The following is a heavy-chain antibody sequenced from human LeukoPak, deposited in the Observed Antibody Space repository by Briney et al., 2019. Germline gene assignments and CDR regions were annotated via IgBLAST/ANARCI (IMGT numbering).Heavy chain of an antibody. Sequence: SGGPLRLSCAASGFNSRGSAMSWVRQIPGKGLEWVSGISGSDTFIADSVKGRFTISRDDSENTLYLQMNSLRVEDTAVYYCARDRGSLLDTAHLDYWGQGTQVTVSS. CDR1: GFNSRGSA. V-gene: IGHV3-23*01. CDR3: ARDRGSLLDTAHLDY. D-gene: IGHD3/OR15-3a*01. CDR2: ISGSDT. J-gene: IGHJ4*02.